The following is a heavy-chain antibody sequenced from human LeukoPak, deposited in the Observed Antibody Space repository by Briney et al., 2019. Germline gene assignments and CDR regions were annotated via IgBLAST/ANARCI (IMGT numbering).Heavy chain of an antibody. CDR2: ISSSSSTI. J-gene: IGHJ4*02. Sequence: GGSLRLSCAASGFTFSSYSMNWVRQAPGKGLEWVSYISSSSSTIYYADSVKGRFTISRDNAKNSLYLQMNSLRAEDTAVYYCARVGYSYGYAGTFDYWGQGTLVTVSS. CDR1: GFTFSSYS. D-gene: IGHD5-18*01. V-gene: IGHV3-48*01. CDR3: ARVGYSYGYAGTFDY.